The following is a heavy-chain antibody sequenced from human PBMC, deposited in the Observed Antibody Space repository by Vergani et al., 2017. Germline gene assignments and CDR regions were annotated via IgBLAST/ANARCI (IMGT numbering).Heavy chain of an antibody. Sequence: EVQLLESGGNLVQPGGSLRLSCAASGFTFTNFAMTWVRQAPGEGLEWVSGISGSGGFTYYADSVKGRFTISRDNSKNTMFLQMNNLRAEDTAVYYCAKDNVPGYYDSSGATAPYYFDYWGQGTLVTVSS. CDR1: GFTFTNFA. J-gene: IGHJ4*02. CDR2: ISGSGGFT. V-gene: IGHV3-23*01. D-gene: IGHD3-22*01. CDR3: AKDNVPGYYDSSGATAPYYFDY.